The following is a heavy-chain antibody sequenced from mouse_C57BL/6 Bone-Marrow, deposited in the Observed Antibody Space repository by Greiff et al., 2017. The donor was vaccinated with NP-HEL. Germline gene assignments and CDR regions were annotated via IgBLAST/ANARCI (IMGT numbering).Heavy chain of an antibody. D-gene: IGHD1-1*01. Sequence: EVQRVESEGGLVQPGSSVKLSCTASGFTFSDYYMAWVRQVPEKGLEWVANINYDGSSTYYLDSLKSRFIISRDNAKNILYLQMSSLKSEDTATYYCARVVGITTVNFDVWGTGTTVTVSS. J-gene: IGHJ1*03. CDR2: INYDGSST. CDR3: ARVVGITTVNFDV. CDR1: GFTFSDYY. V-gene: IGHV5-16*01.